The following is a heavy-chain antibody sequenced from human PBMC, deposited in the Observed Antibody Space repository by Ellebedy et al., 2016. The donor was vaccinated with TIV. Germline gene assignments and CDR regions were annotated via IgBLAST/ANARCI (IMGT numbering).Heavy chain of an antibody. D-gene: IGHD2-8*01. Sequence: PGGSLRLSCAASGFSFGIYSMFWVRQAPGKGLEWVSYITGSSSNIYNSDSVKGRFTISRDNAKNTLYLQMNSLRAEDTAVYYCARDRQYTINFDSWGQGTLVTVSS. V-gene: IGHV3-48*04. CDR1: GFSFGIYS. CDR3: ARDRQYTINFDS. J-gene: IGHJ4*02. CDR2: ITGSSSNI.